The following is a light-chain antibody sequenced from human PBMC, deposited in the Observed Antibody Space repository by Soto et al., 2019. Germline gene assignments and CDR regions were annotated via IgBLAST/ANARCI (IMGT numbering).Light chain of an antibody. Sequence: QSALTQPPSASGSRGQSVTISCTGTRSDVGRYNFVSWYQQHPGRTPTLLIYEVTERPSGVPDRFSGSRSGNTAFLTVSGLQAEDEADYYCCSFAGRNNRVFGTGTKLTVL. CDR3: CSFAGRNNRV. V-gene: IGLV2-8*01. CDR1: RSDVGRYNF. J-gene: IGLJ1*01. CDR2: EVT.